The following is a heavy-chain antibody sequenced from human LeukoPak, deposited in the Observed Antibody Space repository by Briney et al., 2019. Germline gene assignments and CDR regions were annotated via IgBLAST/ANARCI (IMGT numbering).Heavy chain of an antibody. CDR3: ARETSQKGAHYMDV. Sequence: PSETLSLTCAVSGGSISSSSHYWGWIRQPPGKGLEWIGSIYYSGSTYYNPSLKSRVTISVDTSKNQFSLKLRSVTAADTAVYYCARETSQKGAHYMDVWGKGTTVTISS. J-gene: IGHJ6*03. D-gene: IGHD3-16*01. CDR2: IYYSGST. V-gene: IGHV4-39*07. CDR1: GGSISSSSHY.